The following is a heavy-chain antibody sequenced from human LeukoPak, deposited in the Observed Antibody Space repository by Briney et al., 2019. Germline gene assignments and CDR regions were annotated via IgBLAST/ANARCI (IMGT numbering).Heavy chain of an antibody. D-gene: IGHD3-10*01. J-gene: IGHJ4*02. V-gene: IGHV4-39*07. CDR3: ARESTVRGVIIRPFDY. CDR1: RGSISSSSYY. CDR2: IYYSGST. Sequence: SETLSLTCTVSRGSISSSSYYWGWIRQPPGKGLEWIGSIYYSGSTHYNPSLKSRVTISVDTSKNQFSLSLSSVTAADTAVYYCARESTVRGVIIRPFDYWGQGTLVTVSS.